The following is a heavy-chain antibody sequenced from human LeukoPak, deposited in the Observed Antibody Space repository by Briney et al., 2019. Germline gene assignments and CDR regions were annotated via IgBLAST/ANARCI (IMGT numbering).Heavy chain of an antibody. J-gene: IGHJ6*03. CDR1: GASISSRSYY. CDR2: IYYSGST. D-gene: IGHD4-11*01. V-gene: IGHV4-39*01. Sequence: SETLSLTCTVSGASISSRSYYWGWIRQPPGKGLEWIGSIYYSGSTNYNPSLKSRVTISVDTSRNQFSLKLSSVTAADTAVYYCARLPKQYPPPPAFDYSFMDVWGKGTTVTVSS. CDR3: ARLPKQYPPPPAFDYSFMDV.